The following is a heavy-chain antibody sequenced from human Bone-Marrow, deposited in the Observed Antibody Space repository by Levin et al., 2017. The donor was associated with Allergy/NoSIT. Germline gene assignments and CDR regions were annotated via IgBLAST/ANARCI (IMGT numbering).Heavy chain of an antibody. Sequence: GGSLRLSCAASGFTFSKYGMHWVRQAPGKGLEWVAVIWYDGTNKYYGDAVKGRFTISRDNSMNTLCLEINSLRVEDTAVYYCARDYYFDGSSGYFFPEYWGQGTLVTVSS. CDR1: GFTFSKYG. V-gene: IGHV3-33*01. CDR3: ARDYYFDGSSGYFFPEY. J-gene: IGHJ1*01. D-gene: IGHD3-22*01. CDR2: IWYDGTNK.